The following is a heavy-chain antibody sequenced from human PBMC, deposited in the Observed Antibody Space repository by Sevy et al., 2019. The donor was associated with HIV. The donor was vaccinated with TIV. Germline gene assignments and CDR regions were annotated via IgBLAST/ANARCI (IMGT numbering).Heavy chain of an antibody. D-gene: IGHD5-12*01. CDR2: MTSSGSYI. V-gene: IGHV3-21*03. Sequence: GGSLRLSCAASGFTFSTSTMNWVRQAPGKGLEWVSLMTSSGSYILYADSVKGRFTIFSDNAENSVFLIMNSLRVEETDENDCVRDAWNYWGHGTLVNVSS. J-gene: IGHJ4*01. CDR3: VRDAWNY. CDR1: GFTFSTST.